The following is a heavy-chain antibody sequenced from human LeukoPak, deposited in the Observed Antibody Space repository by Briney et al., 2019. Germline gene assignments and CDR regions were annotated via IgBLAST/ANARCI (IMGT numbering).Heavy chain of an antibody. CDR1: HYSIPSVYY. Sequence: SETLSLTCTVSHYSIPSVYYWGWIRQPPGKGLEWIGSSFHSGGAYYNPSLKSRVTISVDTSKNQFSLKLSSVTAADTAVYYCARLPHCPGGDCHDGGVHFDYWGQGTLVIVSS. D-gene: IGHD2-8*02. V-gene: IGHV4-38-2*02. CDR3: ARLPHCPGGDCHDGGVHFDY. CDR2: SFHSGGA. J-gene: IGHJ4*02.